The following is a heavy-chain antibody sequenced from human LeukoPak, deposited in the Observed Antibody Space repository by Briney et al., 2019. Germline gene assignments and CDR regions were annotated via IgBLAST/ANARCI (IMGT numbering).Heavy chain of an antibody. CDR1: GYTLTELS. D-gene: IGHD3-22*01. V-gene: IGHV1-24*01. Sequence: ASVKVSCKVSGYTLTELSMHWVRQAPGKGLEWMGGFDPEDGETIYAQKFQGRVTMTRDTSISTAYMELSRLRSDDTAVYYCARDPGPYYYDSSGGPDYWGQGTLVTVSS. CDR3: ARDPGPYYYDSSGGPDY. J-gene: IGHJ4*02. CDR2: FDPEDGET.